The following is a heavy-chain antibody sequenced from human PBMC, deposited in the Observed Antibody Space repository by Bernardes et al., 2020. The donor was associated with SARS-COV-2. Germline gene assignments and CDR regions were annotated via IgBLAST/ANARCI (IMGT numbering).Heavy chain of an antibody. V-gene: IGHV3-23*01. CDR2: INGGGSMS. CDR1: GLTFSSSA. D-gene: IGHD1-7*01. J-gene: IGHJ4*02. CDR3: AKEVYDWNYVKATVEFEY. Sequence: GGSLRLSCEVSGLTFSSSAMSWVRQAPGKGLEWVSVINGGGSMSYYAESVKGRFTISRDNSKNTMYLQMTSLRVEDTAIYYCAKEVYDWNYVKATVEFEYWGQGTLVTVSS.